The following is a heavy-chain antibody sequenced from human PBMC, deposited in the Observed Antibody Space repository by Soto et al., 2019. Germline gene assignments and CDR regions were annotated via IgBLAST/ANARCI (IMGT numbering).Heavy chain of an antibody. CDR3: ASGASRWYPYLFDS. CDR2: IIPYYNTL. CDR1: EGTFNSYA. V-gene: IGHV1-69*01. D-gene: IGHD6-13*01. Sequence: QAQVVQSGAEVRKPGSSVKLSCKASEGTFNSYAIAWVRQAPGQGLEWMGGIIPYYNTLNYAQKFQDRVTITADDSTNTVYMEQSSLRTDDTAVYFCASGASRWYPYLFDSWAQGTLVTVSS. J-gene: IGHJ4*02.